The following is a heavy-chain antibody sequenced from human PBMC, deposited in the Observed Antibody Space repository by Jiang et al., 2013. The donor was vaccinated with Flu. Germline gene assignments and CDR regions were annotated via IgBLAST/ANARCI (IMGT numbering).Heavy chain of an antibody. J-gene: IGHJ4*02. CDR2: IYYSGGT. D-gene: IGHD5-12*01. CDR1: GGSITSDDYY. CDR3: ARAEKYSGFELPYFVY. Sequence: GPGLVKPSETLSLTCTVSGGSITSDDYYWVWIRQPPGKGLEWIGSIYYSGGTYYNPSLKSRVTLLVGTSRNHFSLKLRFVTAADTAVYYCARAEKYSGFELPYFVYWGQGVLVTVSS. V-gene: IGHV4-39*07.